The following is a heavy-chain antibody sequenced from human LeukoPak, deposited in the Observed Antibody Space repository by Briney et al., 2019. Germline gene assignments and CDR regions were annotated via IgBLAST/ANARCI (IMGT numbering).Heavy chain of an antibody. V-gene: IGHV3-20*01. D-gene: IGHD4-17*01. J-gene: IGHJ5*02. CDR3: AREGDTVTNWYDP. CDR2: ITWNGGAT. CDR1: SSGDYY. Sequence: SSGDYYWSWIRQPPGKGLEWVSGITWNGGATFYAASVQGRFTITRDNAKNSLYLQMNSLRGEDTAVYHCAREGDTVTNWYDPWGQGTLVIVSS.